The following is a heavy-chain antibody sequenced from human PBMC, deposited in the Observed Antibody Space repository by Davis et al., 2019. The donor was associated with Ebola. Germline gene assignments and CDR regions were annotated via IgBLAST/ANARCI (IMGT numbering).Heavy chain of an antibody. J-gene: IGHJ4*02. CDR1: GYSISSGYY. D-gene: IGHD5-24*01. CDR3: AREIRRDGYNLFDY. V-gene: IGHV4-61*01. Sequence: SETLSLTCTVSGYSISSGYYWSWIRQPPGKGLEWIGYIYYSGSTNYNPSLKSRVTISVDTSKNQFSLKLSSVTAADTAVYYCAREIRRDGYNLFDYWGQGTLVTVSS. CDR2: IYYSGST.